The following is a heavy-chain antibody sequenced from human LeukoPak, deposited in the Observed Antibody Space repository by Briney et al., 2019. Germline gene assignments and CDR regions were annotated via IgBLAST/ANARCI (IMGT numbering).Heavy chain of an antibody. J-gene: IGHJ4*02. D-gene: IGHD2-2*01. CDR1: GGSISSGDYY. CDR3: ARGGKYCSSTSCSPKLLDY. Sequence: SETLSLTCTVSGGSISSGDYYWSWIRQPPGKGLEWIGYIYYSGSTYYNPSLKSRVTISVDTSKNQFSLKLSSVTAADTAVYYCARGGKYCSSTSCSPKLLDYWGQGTLVTVSS. CDR2: IYYSGST. V-gene: IGHV4-30-4*08.